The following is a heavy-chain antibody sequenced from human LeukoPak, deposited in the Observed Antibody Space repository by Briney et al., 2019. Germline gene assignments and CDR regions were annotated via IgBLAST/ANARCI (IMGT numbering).Heavy chain of an antibody. Sequence: SETLSLTCSVSGASISSGSNYWGWIRQPPGKTLEWIGSIYSSGSTYYNPSLKSRVTISVDTSKNQFSLKLSSVTAADTAVYYCARDCSWSGSTALDYWGQGTLVTVSS. CDR2: IYSSGST. CDR1: GASISSGSNY. CDR3: ARDCSWSGSTALDY. D-gene: IGHD3-3*01. J-gene: IGHJ4*02. V-gene: IGHV4-39*07.